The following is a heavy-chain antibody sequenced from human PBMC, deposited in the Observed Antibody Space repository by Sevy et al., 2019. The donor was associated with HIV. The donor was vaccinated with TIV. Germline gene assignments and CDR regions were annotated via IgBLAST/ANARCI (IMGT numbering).Heavy chain of an antibody. CDR2: IWYDGSNK. CDR3: ARVGITGTTGIDY. D-gene: IGHD1-7*01. J-gene: IGHJ4*02. CDR1: GFTFSSYG. Sequence: GGSLRLSCAASGFTFSSYGMHWVRQAPGKGLEWVAVIWYDGSNKYYADSVKGRFTISRDNSKNTLYLQMNSLRAEDTAVYYCARVGITGTTGIDYWDQGTLVTVSS. V-gene: IGHV3-33*01.